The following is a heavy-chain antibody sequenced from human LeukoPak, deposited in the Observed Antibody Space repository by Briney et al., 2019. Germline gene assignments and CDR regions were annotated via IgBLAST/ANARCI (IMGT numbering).Heavy chain of an antibody. CDR3: ARDWGSTYYYDSSGYGPFDY. V-gene: IGHV3-74*01. CDR1: GFTFSSYA. J-gene: IGHJ4*02. CDR2: INSDGSST. D-gene: IGHD3-22*01. Sequence: PGGSLRLSCAASGFTFSSYAMSWVRQAPGKGLVWVSRINSDGSSTSYADSVKGRFTISRDNAKNTLYLQMNSLRAEDTAVYYCARDWGSTYYYDSSGYGPFDYWGQGTLVTVSS.